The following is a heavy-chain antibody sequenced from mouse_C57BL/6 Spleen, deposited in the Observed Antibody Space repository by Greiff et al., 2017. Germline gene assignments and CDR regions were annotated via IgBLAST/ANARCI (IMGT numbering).Heavy chain of an antibody. Sequence: EVQLQQSVAELVRPGASVKLSCTASGFNIKNTYMHWVKQRPEQGLGWIGRIDPANGNTKYAPKFPGKATITADTSSNTAYLQLSSLTSEDTAIYYCALTTVVAKGAFDYWGQGTTLTVSS. CDR1: GFNIKNTY. CDR2: IDPANGNT. D-gene: IGHD1-1*01. J-gene: IGHJ2*01. CDR3: ALTTVVAKGAFDY. V-gene: IGHV14-3*01.